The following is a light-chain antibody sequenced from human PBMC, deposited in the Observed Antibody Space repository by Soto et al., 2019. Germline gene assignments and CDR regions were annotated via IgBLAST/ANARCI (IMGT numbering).Light chain of an antibody. V-gene: IGKV1-39*01. CDR2: AAS. J-gene: IGKJ4*01. CDR3: QQSYITPLT. CDR1: QSISSY. Sequence: DLQMTQSPSSLSASVGDRVTITCRASQSISSYLNWYQQKPGKAPKLLIYAASSLQSGVPPRFSGSGSGTDFTLTISSLQPEDFATYYCQQSYITPLTFGGGTKVEIK.